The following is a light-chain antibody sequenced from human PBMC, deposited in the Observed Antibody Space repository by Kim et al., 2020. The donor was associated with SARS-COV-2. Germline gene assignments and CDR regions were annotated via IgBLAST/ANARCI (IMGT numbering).Light chain of an antibody. CDR1: QSVSSSY. CDR3: QQYGSSPYT. J-gene: IGKJ2*01. Sequence: WSPGERATLSCRASQSVSSSYLAWYQQKPGQAPRLLIYGASSRAIGIPDRFSGSGSGTDFTLTISRLEPEDFAVYYCQQYGSSPYTFGQGTKLEI. V-gene: IGKV3-20*01. CDR2: GAS.